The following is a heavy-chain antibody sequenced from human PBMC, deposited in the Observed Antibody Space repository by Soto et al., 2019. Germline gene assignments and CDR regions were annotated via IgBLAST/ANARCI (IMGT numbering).Heavy chain of an antibody. J-gene: IGHJ4*02. CDR1: GFTFSSYS. CDR3: ARVWSGPQIPGLDF. CDR2: ISSRSTTI. Sequence: GGSLRLSCVASGFTFSSYSMSWVRQAPEKGLEWVSYISSRSTTIYYADSVKGRFTISRDNAKNSLYLQLNSLRAEDTAVYYCARVWSGPQIPGLDFWGQGTLVTVSS. D-gene: IGHD3-3*01. V-gene: IGHV3-48*04.